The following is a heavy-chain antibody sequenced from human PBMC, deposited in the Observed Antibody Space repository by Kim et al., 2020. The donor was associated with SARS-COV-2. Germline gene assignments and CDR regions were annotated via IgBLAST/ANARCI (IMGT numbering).Heavy chain of an antibody. CDR3: AKSFCSSTSCPNY. V-gene: IGHV3-30*18. D-gene: IGHD2-2*01. CDR1: GFTFSSYG. CDR2: ISYDGSNK. Sequence: GGSLRLSCAASGFTFSSYGMHWVRQAPGKGLEWVAVISYDGSNKYYADSVKGRFTISRDNSKNTLYLQMNSLRAEDTAVYYCAKSFCSSTSCPNYWGQGTLVTVSS. J-gene: IGHJ4*02.